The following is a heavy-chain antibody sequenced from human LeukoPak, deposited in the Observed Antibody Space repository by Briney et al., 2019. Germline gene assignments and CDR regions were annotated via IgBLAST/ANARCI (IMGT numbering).Heavy chain of an antibody. CDR3: ARGFPPRRNYDSSGYYSYYFDY. V-gene: IGHV1-2*02. J-gene: IGHJ4*02. CDR1: GYTFTDYY. Sequence: ASVKVSCKASGYTFTDYYIHWVRQAPGQGLEWMGWINPNSGGTNYAQKFQGRVTMTTDTSTSTAYMEMRSLRSDDTAVYYCARGFPPRRNYDSSGYYSYYFDYWGQGTLVTVSS. CDR2: INPNSGGT. D-gene: IGHD3-22*01.